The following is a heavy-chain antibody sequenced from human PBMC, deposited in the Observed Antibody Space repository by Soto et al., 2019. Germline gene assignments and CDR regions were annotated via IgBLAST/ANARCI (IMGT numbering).Heavy chain of an antibody. Sequence: GEPLKISCKGSGYSFTSYWIGWVRQMPGKGLEWMGIIYPGDSDTRYSPSFQGQVTISADKSISTAYLQWSSLKASDTAMYYCAIAFGVPKGYFYGMDVWGQGTTVTVSS. J-gene: IGHJ6*02. V-gene: IGHV5-51*03. CDR1: GYSFTSYW. CDR2: IYPGDSDT. D-gene: IGHD3-3*01. CDR3: AIAFGVPKGYFYGMDV.